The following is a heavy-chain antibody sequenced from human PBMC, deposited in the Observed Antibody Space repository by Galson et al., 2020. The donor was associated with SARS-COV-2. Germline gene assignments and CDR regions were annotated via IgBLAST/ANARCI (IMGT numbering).Heavy chain of an antibody. Sequence: SGPTLVKPTQTLTLTCTFSGFSLGTSGMCVSWIRQPPGKALEWLALIDWDDDKYYSTSLKTRLTISKDTSKNQVVLTMTNMDPVDTATYYCARIRILAAAGPTEFDYWGQGTLVTVSS. CDR2: IDWDDDK. D-gene: IGHD6-13*01. J-gene: IGHJ4*02. V-gene: IGHV2-70*01. CDR3: ARIRILAAAGPTEFDY. CDR1: GFSLGTSGMC.